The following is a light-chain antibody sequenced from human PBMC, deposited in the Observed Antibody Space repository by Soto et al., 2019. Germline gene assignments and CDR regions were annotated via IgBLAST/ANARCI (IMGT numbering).Light chain of an antibody. CDR1: QSVSSN. CDR3: QQYNNWPRT. CDR2: GAS. J-gene: IGKJ1*01. Sequence: ERVMTQSPATLFVSPGERATLSRRASQSVSSNLAWYQRRPGQAPRLLIYGASTRATGIPARFSGSGSGTEFTLTISSLQSEDFAVYYCQQYNNWPRTFGQGTKVDIK. V-gene: IGKV3-15*01.